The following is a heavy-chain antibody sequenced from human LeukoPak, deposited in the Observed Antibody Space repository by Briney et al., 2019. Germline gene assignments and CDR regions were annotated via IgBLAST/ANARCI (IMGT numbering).Heavy chain of an antibody. Sequence: GGSLRLSCAASGFTFSSYAMSWVRQAPGQGLEWVANIKEDGSEKNYVDSVKGRFTVSRDNAKSSLYLQMNSLRAEDTAVYYCARDSGWNAPDYWGQGTLVTVSS. CDR1: GFTFSSYA. CDR3: ARDSGWNAPDY. D-gene: IGHD6-19*01. V-gene: IGHV3-7*01. CDR2: IKEDGSEK. J-gene: IGHJ4*02.